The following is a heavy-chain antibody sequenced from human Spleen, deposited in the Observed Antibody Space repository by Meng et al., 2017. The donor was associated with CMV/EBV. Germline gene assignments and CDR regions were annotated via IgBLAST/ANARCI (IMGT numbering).Heavy chain of an antibody. CDR1: TFSSRV. CDR3: ARAKAAAGTGYYNGMDV. CDR2: IIPILETA. V-gene: IGHV1-69*05. Sequence: TFSSRVLNWVRQAPGQGLEWMGGIIPILETASYAQKFQGRVTITTDESTSTTYMEVRRLRYEDTAVYYCARAKAAAGTGYYNGMDVWGQGTTVTVSS. J-gene: IGHJ6*02. D-gene: IGHD6-13*01.